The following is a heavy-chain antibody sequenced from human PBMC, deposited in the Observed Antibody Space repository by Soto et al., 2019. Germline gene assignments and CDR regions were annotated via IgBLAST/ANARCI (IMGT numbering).Heavy chain of an antibody. CDR2: IVVGSGNT. CDR1: GFTYTSSA. CDR3: AVDSVETAMVYYYGMDV. D-gene: IGHD5-18*01. J-gene: IGHJ6*02. Sequence: SVKVSCKTSGFTYTSSAVQWVRQARGQRLEWIGWIVVGSGNTNYAQKFKERVTITRDMSTSTAYMELSSLRSEDTAVYYCAVDSVETAMVYYYGMDVWGQGTTVTVSS. V-gene: IGHV1-58*01.